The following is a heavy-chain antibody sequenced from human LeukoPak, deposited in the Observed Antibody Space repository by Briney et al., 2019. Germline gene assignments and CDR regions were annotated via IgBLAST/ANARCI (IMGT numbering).Heavy chain of an antibody. Sequence: SETLSLTCAVYGGSFSGYYWGWIRQPPGKGLEWIGSIYYSGSTYYNPSLKSRVTISGDTSKNQFPLKLSSVTAADTAVYYCARHDSSGPYNVFDIWGQGTMVTVSS. CDR3: ARHDSSGPYNVFDI. V-gene: IGHV4-39*01. CDR1: GGSFSGYY. J-gene: IGHJ3*02. CDR2: IYYSGST. D-gene: IGHD3-22*01.